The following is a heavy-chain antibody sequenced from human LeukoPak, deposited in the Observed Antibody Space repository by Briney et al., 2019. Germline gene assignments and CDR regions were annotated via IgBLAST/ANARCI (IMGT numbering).Heavy chain of an antibody. V-gene: IGHV4-4*07. J-gene: IGHJ4*02. D-gene: IGHD5-18*01. CDR1: GGSISSYY. CDR2: IYTGGST. Sequence: PSETLSLTCTVSGGSISSYYWSWIRQPAGKGLEWIGRIYTGGSTNYNPSLKSRVTVSVDTSKNQFSPKLSSVTAADTAVYYCARFGDTAMVTSVWGQGTLVTVSS. CDR3: ARFGDTAMVTSV.